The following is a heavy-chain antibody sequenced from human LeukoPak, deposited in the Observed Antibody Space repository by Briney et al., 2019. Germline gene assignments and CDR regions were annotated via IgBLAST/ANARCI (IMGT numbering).Heavy chain of an antibody. CDR2: INSDGSST. V-gene: IGHV3-74*01. CDR3: ARGMYYDILTGPLGFDY. J-gene: IGHJ4*02. CDR1: GFTFSSYW. D-gene: IGHD3-9*01. Sequence: GGSLRLSCAASGFTFSSYWMHWVRQAPGKGLVWVSRINSDGSSTSYADSVKGRFTISRDNAKNSLYLQMNSLRAEDTAVYYCARGMYYDILTGPLGFDYWGQGTLVTVSS.